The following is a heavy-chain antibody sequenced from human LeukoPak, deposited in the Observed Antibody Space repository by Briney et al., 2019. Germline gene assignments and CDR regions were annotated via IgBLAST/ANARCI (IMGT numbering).Heavy chain of an antibody. J-gene: IGHJ2*01. Sequence: SETLSLTCIVSGGSISSSRFYWGWIRQPPGKGLEWIGTIYYSGSTYYNPSLKSRVTISADTSKNQFSLSLSSVTAADTGVYYCARHVSSDLRIVVVTSDWYFDRWGRGTLVTVSS. CDR1: GGSISSSRFY. CDR3: ARHVSSDLRIVVVTSDWYFDR. V-gene: IGHV4-39*01. CDR2: IYYSGST. D-gene: IGHD2-21*02.